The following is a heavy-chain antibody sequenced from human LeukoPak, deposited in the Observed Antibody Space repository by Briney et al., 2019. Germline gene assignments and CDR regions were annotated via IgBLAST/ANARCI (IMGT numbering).Heavy chain of an antibody. CDR3: ARAALGYCSGGSCWPYYFDY. D-gene: IGHD2-15*01. CDR2: IYHSGST. CDR1: GYSISSGYY. Sequence: SGTLSLTCAVSGYSISSGYYWGWIRQPPGKGLEWIGSIYHSGSTYYNPSLKSRVTISVDTSKNQFSLKLSSVTAADTAVYYCARAALGYCSGGSCWPYYFDYWGRGTLVTVSS. V-gene: IGHV4-38-2*01. J-gene: IGHJ4*02.